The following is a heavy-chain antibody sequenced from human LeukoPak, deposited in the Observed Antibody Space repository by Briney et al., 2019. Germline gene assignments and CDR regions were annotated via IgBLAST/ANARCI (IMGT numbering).Heavy chain of an antibody. D-gene: IGHD3-10*01. CDR1: GFTFSTYG. V-gene: IGHV3-64D*06. CDR3: LKDRSGSGSW. CDR2: ISSDGGST. Sequence: PGGSLRLSCSAPGFTFSTYGMHWVRRAPGKGLEYVSSISSDGGSTYYTASVKCRYTISRDNSNNTLYLQVNTLRPEITVVYYYLKDRSGSGSWWGEGTLVTVP. J-gene: IGHJ4*02.